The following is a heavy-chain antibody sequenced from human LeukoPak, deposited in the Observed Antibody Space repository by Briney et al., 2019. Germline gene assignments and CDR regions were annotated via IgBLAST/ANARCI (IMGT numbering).Heavy chain of an antibody. Sequence: ASVKVSCKASGYTFTGYYMHWVQQAPGQGLEWMGWINPNSGGTNYAQKFQGRVTMTRDTSISTAYMELSRLRSDDTAVYYCARDLYCTNGVCYPGDGFDPWGQGTLVTVSS. J-gene: IGHJ5*02. CDR3: ARDLYCTNGVCYPGDGFDP. D-gene: IGHD2-8*01. V-gene: IGHV1-2*02. CDR1: GYTFTGYY. CDR2: INPNSGGT.